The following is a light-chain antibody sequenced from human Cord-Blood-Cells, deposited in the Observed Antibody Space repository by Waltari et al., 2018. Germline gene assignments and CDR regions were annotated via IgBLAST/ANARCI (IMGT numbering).Light chain of an antibody. V-gene: IGLV2-11*01. CDR1: SSAVGGYNS. J-gene: IGLJ1*01. CDR3: CSYAGSYTFYV. CDR2: DVS. Sequence: QSALTQPRSVSGSPGQSVTISCTGTSSAVGGYNSVSRYQQPPGKAPKLMIYDVSKRPSGVPDRFSGSKSGNTASLTISGLQAEDEADYYCCSYAGSYTFYVFGTGTKVTVL.